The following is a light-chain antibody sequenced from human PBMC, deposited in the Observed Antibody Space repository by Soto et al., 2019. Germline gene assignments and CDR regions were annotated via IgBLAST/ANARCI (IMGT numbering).Light chain of an antibody. Sequence: DIQMTQSPSLLSASIGDRVTITCRASHDISTFLAWYQQKPGKAPKVLIYDASSLESGVPSRFSGSGSGTEFTLTISSLQPDDFATYYCQQYNSYSITFGQGTRLEIK. CDR3: QQYNSYSIT. CDR2: DAS. J-gene: IGKJ5*01. V-gene: IGKV1-5*01. CDR1: HDISTF.